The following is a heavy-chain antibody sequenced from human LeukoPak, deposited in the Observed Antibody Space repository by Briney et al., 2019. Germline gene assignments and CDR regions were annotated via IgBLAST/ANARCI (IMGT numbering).Heavy chain of an antibody. CDR3: VRLLSPLYYYYYYMDV. V-gene: IGHV4-34*01. CDR1: GGSFSGYY. D-gene: IGHD2-2*01. Sequence: SETLSLTCAVYGGSFSGYYWSWIRQPPGKGLEWIGEINHSGSTNYNPSLKSRVTISVDTSKNQFSLKLSSVTAADTAVYYCVRLLSPLYYYYYYMDVWGKGTTVSVSS. J-gene: IGHJ6*03. CDR2: INHSGST.